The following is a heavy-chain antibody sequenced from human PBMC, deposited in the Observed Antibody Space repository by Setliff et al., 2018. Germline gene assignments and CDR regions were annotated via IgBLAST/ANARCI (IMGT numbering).Heavy chain of an antibody. D-gene: IGHD3-10*01. CDR3: ARDRGLRGFDV. CDR2: IGGSGSII. J-gene: IGHJ3*01. V-gene: IGHV3-48*03. CDR1: GFTFSSFE. Sequence: GGSLRLSCAASGFTFSSFEMNWVRQAPGKGLDWVSYIGGSGSIIYYADSVKGRFNVSRDNARNSLYLQMNSLSAEDTAVYYCARDRGLRGFDVWGQGTMVTVSS.